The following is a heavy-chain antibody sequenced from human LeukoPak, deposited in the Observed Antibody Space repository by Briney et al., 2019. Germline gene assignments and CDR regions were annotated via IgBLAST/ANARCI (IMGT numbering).Heavy chain of an antibody. V-gene: IGHV5-51*01. CDR1: GYSFTSYW. CDR2: IYPGDSDT. CDR3: ARLSQYDCSSTSCLHNNWFDP. J-gene: IGHJ5*02. D-gene: IGHD2-2*01. Sequence: GESLKISCKGSGYSFTSYWIGWVRQMPGKGLEWMGIIYPGDSDTRYSPSFQGQVTISADKSISTAYLQWSSLKASDTAMCYCARLSQYDCSSTSCLHNNWFDPWGQGTLVTVSS.